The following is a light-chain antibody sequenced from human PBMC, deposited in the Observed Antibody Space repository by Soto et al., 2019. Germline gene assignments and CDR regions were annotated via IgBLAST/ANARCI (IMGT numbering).Light chain of an antibody. CDR1: ERVSTN. J-gene: IGKJ1*01. CDR2: SAS. Sequence: DIVMTQSPLTLSVSPGESATLSCRASERVSTNLAWYQQTPGQAPRLLIYSASRRPTDIPVRFSGSGSGAEFTLTISSLQSEDFAIYYCQQYNNLPPTFGQGTKVKVK. CDR3: QQYNNLPPT. V-gene: IGKV3-15*01.